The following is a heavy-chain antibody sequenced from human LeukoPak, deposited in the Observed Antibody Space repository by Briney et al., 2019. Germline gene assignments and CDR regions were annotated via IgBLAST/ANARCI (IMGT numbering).Heavy chain of an antibody. D-gene: IGHD6-13*01. CDR1: GGSISSYY. Sequence: PSETLSLTCIVSGGSISSYYWSWIRQPPGKGLEWIGYIYYRGNTNYNSSLKSRVTISIDTSKNQFYLKLSSVTAADTAVYYCARAGAAAGDFDYWGQGTLVTVSS. CDR2: IYYRGNT. CDR3: ARAGAAAGDFDY. J-gene: IGHJ4*02. V-gene: IGHV4-59*08.